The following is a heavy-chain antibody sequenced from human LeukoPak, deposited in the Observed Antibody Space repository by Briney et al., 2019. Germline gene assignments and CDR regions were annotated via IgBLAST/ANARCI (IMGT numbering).Heavy chain of an antibody. J-gene: IGHJ5*02. Sequence: PSETLSLTCTVLGGSIRSSNYYWGWIRQPPGKGLEWIVSIYYSGSTYYNPSLKGRIAMYVDTSNNQFSLKLTSATATDTAVYYCARLFYYDSSGPPSWGQGTLVTVSS. CDR1: GGSIRSSNYY. CDR3: ARLFYYDSSGPPS. CDR2: IYYSGST. D-gene: IGHD3-22*01. V-gene: IGHV4-39*01.